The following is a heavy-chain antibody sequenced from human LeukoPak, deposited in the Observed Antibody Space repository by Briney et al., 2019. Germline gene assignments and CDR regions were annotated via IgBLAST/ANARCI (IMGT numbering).Heavy chain of an antibody. J-gene: IGHJ4*02. V-gene: IGHV3-48*03. Sequence: PGGSPRLSCAASGFTSSNYEMNWVRQAPGQGLEWVSYISRGGSDIYYADSVKGRFTISSDNAKNSVYLQMNSLRAEDTAVYYCARAQLLRLENFLDYWGQGTLVTVSS. CDR2: ISRGGSDI. CDR1: GFTSSNYE. CDR3: ARAQLLRLENFLDY. D-gene: IGHD4-23*01.